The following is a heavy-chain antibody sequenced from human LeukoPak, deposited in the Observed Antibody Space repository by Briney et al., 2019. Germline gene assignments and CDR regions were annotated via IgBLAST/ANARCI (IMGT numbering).Heavy chain of an antibody. CDR1: GYTFTSYY. CDR2: INPSGGST. D-gene: IGHD5-18*01. V-gene: IGHV1-46*01. CDR3: ARDLGDVDTAMVEYYFDY. Sequence: ASVKVSCKASGYTFTSYYMHWVRQAPGQGLEWMGIINPSGGSTSYAQKFQGRVTMTRDTSTSTVYMELSSLRSEDTAVYYCARDLGDVDTAMVEYYFDYWGKGTLVTVSS. J-gene: IGHJ4*02.